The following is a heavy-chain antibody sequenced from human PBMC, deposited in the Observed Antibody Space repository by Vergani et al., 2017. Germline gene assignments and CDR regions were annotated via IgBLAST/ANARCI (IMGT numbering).Heavy chain of an antibody. CDR1: GFIFQNYT. V-gene: IGHV3-30*04. CDR3: RGEMDV. CDR2: ISNDGRHT. Sequence: QVQLVESGGGLVQPGRSLRLSCATYGFIFQNYTMHWVRQAPGKGLEWVALISNDGRHTYYADSVRGRFSISRDNSKNTLYLQMNSLRTEDTANYYCRGEMDVWGKETTVTVSS. J-gene: IGHJ6*04.